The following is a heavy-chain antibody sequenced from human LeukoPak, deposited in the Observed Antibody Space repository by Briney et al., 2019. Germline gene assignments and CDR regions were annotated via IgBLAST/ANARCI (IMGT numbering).Heavy chain of an antibody. CDR2: ISYDGSHK. Sequence: GGSLRLSCAASGFTFSRYWMSWVRQAPGKGLEWVAGISYDGSHKYYADSVKGRFTISRDNSKNTLYLQMNSLRAEDTAMYYCAKDFIVAATGWDNWFDSWGQGALVTVSS. V-gene: IGHV3-30*18. D-gene: IGHD6-13*01. J-gene: IGHJ5*01. CDR1: GFTFSRYW. CDR3: AKDFIVAATGWDNWFDS.